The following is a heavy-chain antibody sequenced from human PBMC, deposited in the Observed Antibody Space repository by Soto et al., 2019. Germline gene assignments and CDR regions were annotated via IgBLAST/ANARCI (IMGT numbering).Heavy chain of an antibody. D-gene: IGHD1-26*01. J-gene: IGHJ3*02. CDR3: AKDQQKGSGSPDAFDI. Sequence: PGGSLRLSCEASGFIFKNYGMHWVRQAPGKGLEWVAVIWHDGKNYDYTDSVKGRVTVSRDNFKNTLYLQMNSLRAEDTAVYYCAKDQQKGSGSPDAFDIWGQGTMVTVSS. V-gene: IGHV3-33*03. CDR1: GFIFKNYG. CDR2: IWHDGKNY.